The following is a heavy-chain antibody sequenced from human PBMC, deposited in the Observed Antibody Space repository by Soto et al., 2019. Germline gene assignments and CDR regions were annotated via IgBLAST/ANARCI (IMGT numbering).Heavy chain of an antibody. D-gene: IGHD6-6*01. CDR2: IWYDGSNK. CDR1: GFTFSSYG. CDR3: ARTGIAAPPPFNYMAV. J-gene: IGHJ6*03. V-gene: IGHV3-33*01. Sequence: PGGSLRLSCAASGFTFSSYGMHWVRQAPGKGLEWVAVIWYDGSNKYYADSVKGRFTISRDNSKNTLYLQMNSLRAEDTAVYYWARTGIAAPPPFNYMAVWGKENRFTVPS.